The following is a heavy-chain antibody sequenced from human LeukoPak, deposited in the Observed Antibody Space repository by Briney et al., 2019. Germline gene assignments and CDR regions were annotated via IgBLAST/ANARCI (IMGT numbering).Heavy chain of an antibody. J-gene: IGHJ1*01. CDR3: ARDSPGYGAYVS. CDR2: IKEDGSRE. Sequence: GGSLRLSCAAPGFTFSTYWMTWVRQAPGKGLEWVANIKEDGSREYYVDSVKGRFTISRDNAKNSLYLQMDSLTAEDTAVYYCARDSPGYGAYVSWGQGTLVSVSS. CDR1: GFTFSTYW. V-gene: IGHV3-7*01. D-gene: IGHD5-12*01.